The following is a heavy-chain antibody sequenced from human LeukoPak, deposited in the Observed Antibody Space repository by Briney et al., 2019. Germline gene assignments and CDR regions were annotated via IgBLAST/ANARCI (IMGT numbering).Heavy chain of an antibody. D-gene: IGHD3-22*01. CDR1: GFTFSSYT. J-gene: IGHJ5*02. CDR2: IYGSGGST. CDR3: AKDPTYYYDSSGFNWFDP. Sequence: GGSPRLSCAASGFTFSSYTMSWVRQAPGKGLEWVSGIYGSGGSTYYADSVKGRFTISRDNSKNTLYLQMNSLRAEDTAVYYCAKDPTYYYDSSGFNWFDPWGQGTLVTVSS. V-gene: IGHV3-23*01.